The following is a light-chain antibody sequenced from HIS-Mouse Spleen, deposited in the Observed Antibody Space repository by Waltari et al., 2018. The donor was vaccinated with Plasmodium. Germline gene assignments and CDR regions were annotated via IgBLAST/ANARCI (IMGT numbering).Light chain of an antibody. CDR1: QRVSSSY. J-gene: IGKJ2*01. V-gene: IGKV3-20*01. CDR3: QQYGSSPYT. Sequence: EIVLTQSPATLSLSPGERATLSCRASQRVSSSYLAWYQQKPGQAPRLLIYGASSRATGIPARFSGSGSGTDFTLTISRLEPEDFAVYYCQQYGSSPYTFGQGTKLEIK. CDR2: GAS.